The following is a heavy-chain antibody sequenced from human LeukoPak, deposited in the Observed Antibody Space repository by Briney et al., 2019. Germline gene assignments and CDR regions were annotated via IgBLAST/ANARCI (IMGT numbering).Heavy chain of an antibody. CDR3: ARDSSGSEYYFDY. Sequence: SETLSLTCTVSGGSISNYYWSWIRQPAGKGLEWIGRINTSGSTNYNPSLKSRVTMSVDTSKNQFSLKLSSVTAADTAVYYCARDSSGSEYYFDYWGQGILVTVSS. CDR1: GGSISNYY. V-gene: IGHV4-4*07. D-gene: IGHD6-19*01. J-gene: IGHJ4*02. CDR2: INTSGST.